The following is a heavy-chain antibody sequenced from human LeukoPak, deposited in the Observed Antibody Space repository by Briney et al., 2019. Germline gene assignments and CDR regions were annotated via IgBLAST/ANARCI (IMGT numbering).Heavy chain of an antibody. D-gene: IGHD5-24*01. J-gene: IGHJ5*02. CDR3: AKSFAREGPTHNWFDP. CDR2: IHYSGTT. Sequence: SETLSLTCAVSSGSISSNSYYWGWIRQPPGKGLEWIGSIHYSGTTYYNPSLKSRVTIAVDTSKNQFSLKLTSVTAADTAVYYCAKSFAREGPTHNWFDPWGQGTLVIVSS. CDR1: SGSISSNSYY. V-gene: IGHV4-39*01.